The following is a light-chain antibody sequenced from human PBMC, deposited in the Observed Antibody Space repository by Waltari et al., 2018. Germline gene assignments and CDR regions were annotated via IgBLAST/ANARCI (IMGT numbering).Light chain of an antibody. CDR1: SSDIGGYNS. CDR2: DVS. J-gene: IGLJ3*02. V-gene: IGLV2-14*01. CDR3: SSYTGSSTWV. Sequence: QSALTQPASVSGSPGQSITLSCTGTSSDIGGYNSVSWFQQHVGKAPKLLIYDVSKRPSGVSNRFSGSKSGNTASLTISGLQAEDEADYHCSSYTGSSTWVFGGGTQLTVL.